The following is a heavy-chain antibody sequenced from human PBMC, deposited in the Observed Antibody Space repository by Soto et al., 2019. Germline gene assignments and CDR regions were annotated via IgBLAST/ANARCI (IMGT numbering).Heavy chain of an antibody. CDR1: GFTFSSYA. Sequence: EVQLLESGGGLVQPGGSLRLSCAASGFTFSSYAMSWVRQAPGKGLEWVSAISGSGGSTYYADSVKGRFTISRDNSKNTLYLQMNSLRAEDTAVYYCAKNDRYSGYGYNWFDPWGQGTLVTVSS. CDR3: AKNDRYSGYGYNWFDP. V-gene: IGHV3-23*01. CDR2: ISGSGGST. D-gene: IGHD5-12*01. J-gene: IGHJ5*02.